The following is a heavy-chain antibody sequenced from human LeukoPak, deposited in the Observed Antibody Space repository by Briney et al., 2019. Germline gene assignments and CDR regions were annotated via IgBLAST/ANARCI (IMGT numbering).Heavy chain of an antibody. J-gene: IGHJ6*02. CDR3: ARVSGYCSGGSCYGLPSHGMDV. D-gene: IGHD2-15*01. CDR1: GYTFTNYY. CDR2: INPSGGST. V-gene: IGHV1-46*01. Sequence: ASVKVSCKASGYTFTNYYIHWVRQAAGQGLERMGIINPSGGSTSSAQKFQGRVTMTRDTSTSTVHMEMSSLRSEDTAVYYCARVSGYCSGGSCYGLPSHGMDVWGQGTTVTVSS.